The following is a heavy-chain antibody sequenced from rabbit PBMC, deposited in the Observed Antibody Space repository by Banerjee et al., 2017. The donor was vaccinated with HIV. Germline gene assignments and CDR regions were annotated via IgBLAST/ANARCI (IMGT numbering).Heavy chain of an antibody. CDR1: GFSLSSSYY. Sequence: QEQLEESGGDLVKPEGSLTLTCTASGFSLSSSYYMCWVRQAPGKRPEWIACIYTGDGSTYYASWAKGRFTISKTSSTTVTLQMTGLTAADTATYFCARDNVGGAYYFRLWGPGTLVTVS. V-gene: IGHV1S45*01. CDR3: ARDNVGGAYYFRL. J-gene: IGHJ4*01. CDR2: IYTGDGST. D-gene: IGHD6-1*01.